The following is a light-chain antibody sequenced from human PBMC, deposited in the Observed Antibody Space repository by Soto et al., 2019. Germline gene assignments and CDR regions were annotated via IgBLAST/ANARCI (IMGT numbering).Light chain of an antibody. V-gene: IGLV1-47*01. J-gene: IGLJ2*01. CDR2: RND. CDR3: ASWDGNLSARL. CDR1: TSNIGSNY. Sequence: QSVLTQPPSASGTPGQTVTISCSGGTSNIGSNYVYWYQQVPGTAPKLLIYRNDQRPSGVPDRFSASKSFTSASLAISGLRSENEADYYCASWDGNLSARLFGGGTKLTVL.